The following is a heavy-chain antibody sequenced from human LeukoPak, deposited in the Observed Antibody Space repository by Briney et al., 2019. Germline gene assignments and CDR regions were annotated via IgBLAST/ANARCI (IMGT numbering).Heavy chain of an antibody. J-gene: IGHJ4*02. CDR2: IPKDGNNK. D-gene: IGHD3-16*01. CDR1: GFTFSSQG. CDR3: AKDSEVYDYVWGSSGYFDY. V-gene: IGHV3-30*02. Sequence: GGSLRLSCALYGFTFSSQGMHWVSQAPGGGREWEAVIPKDGNNKYYADSVNGRFTICRDYSKNTLYLQMNSLRAEDTAVYYCAKDSEVYDYVWGSSGYFDYWGQGTLVTVSS.